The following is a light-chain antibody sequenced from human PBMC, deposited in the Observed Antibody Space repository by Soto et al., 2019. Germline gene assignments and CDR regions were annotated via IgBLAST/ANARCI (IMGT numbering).Light chain of an antibody. V-gene: IGKV3-20*01. CDR3: QQYGSSPFT. J-gene: IGKJ3*01. Sequence: IVLTQSPGTLSLSPGESATLSCGASESVSSSYLAWYKQKPGQAPRLLIYGATTRIRGVPDRFSGSGSRTDFTLTISRLEPVDFAVYYCQQYGSSPFTFGPGTKVDI. CDR1: ESVSSSY. CDR2: GAT.